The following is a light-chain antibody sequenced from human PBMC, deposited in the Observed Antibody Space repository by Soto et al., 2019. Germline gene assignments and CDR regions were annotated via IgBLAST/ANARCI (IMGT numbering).Light chain of an antibody. Sequence: AIRMTQSPSSFSASTGDRVTITCRASQGISSYLAWYQQKPGQAPKLLIYGASTLQSGVPSRFSGSGSGTDVTLTISCLQSEDFATYYCQQYDSYPITFGQGTRLEIK. V-gene: IGKV1-8*01. CDR2: GAS. CDR1: QGISSY. J-gene: IGKJ5*01. CDR3: QQYDSYPIT.